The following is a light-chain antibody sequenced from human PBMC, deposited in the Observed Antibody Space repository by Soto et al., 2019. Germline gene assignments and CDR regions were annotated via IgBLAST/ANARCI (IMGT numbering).Light chain of an antibody. CDR3: QQYSAWPLT. V-gene: IGKV3-15*01. CDR2: GAS. CDR1: QTIGGN. J-gene: IGKJ4*01. Sequence: EIVVTQSPATLSVSPGEGTTLSCRTSQTIGGNLAWYQQKPGQAPRLLIHGASTRATGIPGRFSGSGSGADYTLTISSLQSDDIAVYYCQQYSAWPLTFGGGTRVEL.